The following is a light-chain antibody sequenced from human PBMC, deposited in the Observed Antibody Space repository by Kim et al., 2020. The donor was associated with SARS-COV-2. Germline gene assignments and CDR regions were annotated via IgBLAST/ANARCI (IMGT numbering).Light chain of an antibody. J-gene: IGKJ2*01. Sequence: EIVMTQSPATLSVSPGERATLSCRASQTVSSSLAWYQQRPGQAPRLLIYAASTRATGIPARFSGSGSGTEFTLTISSLQSEDFAVYYCQQYSNWPPMYTFGQGTKLEI. V-gene: IGKV3-15*01. CDR1: QTVSSS. CDR3: QQYSNWPPMYT. CDR2: AAS.